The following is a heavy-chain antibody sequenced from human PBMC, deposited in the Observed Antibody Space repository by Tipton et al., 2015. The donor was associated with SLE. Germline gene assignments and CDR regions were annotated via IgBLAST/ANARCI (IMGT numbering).Heavy chain of an antibody. J-gene: IGHJ6*03. Sequence: QLVQSGAEVKKPGSAVKVSCKASGGTLTNYAINWVRQAPGQGLEWMGGIIPMFNKINYAQKFQGRITFTTDESTSTAFMDLSRLTSEDTAVYFCARGGVVVTGSRLFSHYMDVWGKGTTVNVSS. CDR3: ARGGVVVTGSRLFSHYMDV. V-gene: IGHV1-69*05. D-gene: IGHD2-21*02. CDR1: GGTLTNYA. CDR2: IIPMFNKI.